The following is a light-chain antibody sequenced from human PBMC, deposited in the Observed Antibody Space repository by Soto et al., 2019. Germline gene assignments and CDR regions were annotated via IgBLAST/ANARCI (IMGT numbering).Light chain of an antibody. CDR3: QQSYGIPPFS. CDR1: LSISSS. V-gene: IGKV1-39*01. Sequence: DIQMTQSPSSLSASVGDRVTITCXASLSISSSLNWYQQKPGKAPKLLIYAASSLQSGVPSRFSGSGSGTDFTLTISNLQPEDFATYYCQQSYGIPPFSFGQGTRRRL. CDR2: AAS. J-gene: IGKJ5*01.